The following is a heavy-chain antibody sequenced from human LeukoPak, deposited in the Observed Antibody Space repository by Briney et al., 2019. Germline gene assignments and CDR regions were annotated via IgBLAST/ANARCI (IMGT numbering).Heavy chain of an antibody. Sequence: GGSLRLSCAASGFTFSSSVMSWVRQGPGKGLEWVSSIRGDSRDTYYADSVKGRFIISRDNSKNTLNLRLNSLKAEDTAVYFCAKEYCSNGVCYVGFDSWGQGTLVTVSS. CDR3: AKEYCSNGVCYVGFDS. D-gene: IGHD2-8*01. J-gene: IGHJ4*02. CDR1: GFTFSSSV. CDR2: IRGDSRDT. V-gene: IGHV3-23*01.